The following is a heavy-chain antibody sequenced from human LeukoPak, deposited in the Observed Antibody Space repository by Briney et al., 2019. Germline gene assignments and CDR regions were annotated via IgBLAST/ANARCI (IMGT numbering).Heavy chain of an antibody. CDR3: ARITIFPPVYYYYGMDV. D-gene: IGHD3-9*01. V-gene: IGHV4-39*07. Sequence: SETLSLTCTVSGGSITSSSYYWGWIRQPPGKGLEWIGEINHSGSTNCNPSLKSRVTISVDTSKNQFSLRLSSVTAADTAVYYCARITIFPPVYYYYGMDVWGQGTTVTVSS. CDR1: GGSITSSSYY. J-gene: IGHJ6*02. CDR2: INHSGST.